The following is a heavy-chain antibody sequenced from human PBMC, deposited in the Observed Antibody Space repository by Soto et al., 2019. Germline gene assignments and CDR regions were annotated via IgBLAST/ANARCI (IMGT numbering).Heavy chain of an antibody. CDR1: GYTFTGYY. CDR3: ARDRGWFGELFFGPANWFDP. CDR2: INPNSGGT. V-gene: IGHV1-2*02. Sequence: ASVKVSCKASGYTFTGYYMHWVRQAPGQGLEWMGWINPNSGGTNYAQKFQGRVTMTRDTSISTAYMELSRLRSDDTAVYYCARDRGWFGELFFGPANWFDPWGQGTLVTVSS. D-gene: IGHD3-10*01. J-gene: IGHJ5*02.